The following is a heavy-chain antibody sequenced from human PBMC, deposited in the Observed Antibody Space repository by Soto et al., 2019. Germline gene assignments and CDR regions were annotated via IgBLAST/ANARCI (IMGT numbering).Heavy chain of an antibody. J-gene: IGHJ4*02. CDR3: ARGRASGSYYLLDY. CDR1: GDTFTTYD. CDR2: INPNSGNI. D-gene: IGHD3-10*01. Sequence: GASVKVSCKASGDTFTTYDINWVRQATGHGLEWMGWINPNSGNIGYAQRFQGRGTMTRDTAIRTAYMEVSSLRSDDTAVYYCARGRASGSYYLLDYWGQGTLVTVSS. V-gene: IGHV1-8*01.